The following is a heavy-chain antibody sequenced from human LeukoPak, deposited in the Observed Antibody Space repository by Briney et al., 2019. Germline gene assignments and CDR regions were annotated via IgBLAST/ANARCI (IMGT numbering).Heavy chain of an antibody. CDR2: IYYSGST. CDR1: GDSISSYY. Sequence: SETLSLTCTVSGDSISSYYWSWIRQPPGKGLEYIGYIYYSGSTNYNPSLKSRVTISVDTSKNQFSLKLSSVTVADTAVYYCASIPAQPYNSGWYLVYWGQGTLVTVSS. CDR3: ASIPAQPYNSGWYLVY. V-gene: IGHV4-59*01. J-gene: IGHJ4*02. D-gene: IGHD6-19*01.